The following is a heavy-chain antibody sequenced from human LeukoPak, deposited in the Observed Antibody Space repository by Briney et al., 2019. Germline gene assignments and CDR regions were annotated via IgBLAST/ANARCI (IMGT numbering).Heavy chain of an antibody. CDR2: ISRTSSTI. J-gene: IGHJ5*02. CDR1: GFTFGTFA. D-gene: IGHD5-24*01. CDR3: ARDGYNWADL. Sequence: GGSLRLSCVASGFTFGTFAMNWVRQAPGKEPEWVSYISRTSSTIYYADSVKGRFTVSRDDGEQSLYLQMNSLRVEDTSLYYCARDGYNWADLWGQGTLVSVSS. V-gene: IGHV3-48*01.